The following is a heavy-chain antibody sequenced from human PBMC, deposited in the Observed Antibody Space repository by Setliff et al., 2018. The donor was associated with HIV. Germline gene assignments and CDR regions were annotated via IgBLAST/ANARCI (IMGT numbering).Heavy chain of an antibody. J-gene: IGHJ6*02. CDR2: ITDTGHT. V-gene: IGHV4-39*01. CDR3: ARASSCIGSNCIFYYYYSDGLDV. D-gene: IGHD2-15*01. CDR1: GGSISSSSYY. Sequence: SETLSLTCTVSGGSISSSSYYWTWIRQPPGGGLEWIGEITDTGHTNYNSSLQSRVTISLDTSRKQFSLKLTSVTASDAAVYYCARASSCIGSNCIFYYYYSDGLDVWGHGTTVTVSS.